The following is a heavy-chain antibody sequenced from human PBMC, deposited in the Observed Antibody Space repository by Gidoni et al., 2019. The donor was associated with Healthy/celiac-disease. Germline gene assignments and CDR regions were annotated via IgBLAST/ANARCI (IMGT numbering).Heavy chain of an antibody. CDR1: GGSFSGYY. D-gene: IGHD3-3*01. CDR3: ARGFLEWLLSFHNNWFDP. CDR2: INHSGST. J-gene: IGHJ5*02. Sequence: QVQLQQWGAGLLKPSETLSLTCAVYGGSFSGYYWSWIRQPPGKGLEWIGEINHSGSTNYNPSLKSRVTISVDTSKNQFSLKLSSVTAADTAVYYCARGFLEWLLSFHNNWFDPWGQGTLFTVSS. V-gene: IGHV4-34*01.